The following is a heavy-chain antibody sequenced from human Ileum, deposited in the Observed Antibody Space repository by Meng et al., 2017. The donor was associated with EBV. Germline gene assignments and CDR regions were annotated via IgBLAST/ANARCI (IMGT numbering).Heavy chain of an antibody. V-gene: IGHV1-3*01. CDR2: IIVGTGRT. J-gene: IGHJ4*02. Sequence: QVHLVQSGAEVKPPGASVKVSCQASGFTFTDYVIQWVRQAPGQRPEWMGWIIVGTGRTEYSQNLQGRVTITWDTSASTAYMELSSLRSEDTAVYYCARDSVIAAGPYCDYWGQGALVTVSS. D-gene: IGHD6-13*01. CDR1: GFTFTDYV. CDR3: ARDSVIAAGPYCDY.